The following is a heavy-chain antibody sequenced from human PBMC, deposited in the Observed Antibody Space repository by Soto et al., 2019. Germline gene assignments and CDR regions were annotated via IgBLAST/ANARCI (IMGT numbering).Heavy chain of an antibody. D-gene: IGHD6-6*01. CDR1: GGSISSGGYY. Sequence: SETLSLTCTVSGGSISSGGYYWSWIRQHPGKGLEWIGYIYYSGRTYYNPSLHSRVSIAVDTTENQFSLKLTSVTAADMSVYYCARGSFSSSSSWFDPWGRGTLVTVSS. J-gene: IGHJ5*02. CDR2: IYYSGRT. V-gene: IGHV4-31*03. CDR3: ARGSFSSSSSWFDP.